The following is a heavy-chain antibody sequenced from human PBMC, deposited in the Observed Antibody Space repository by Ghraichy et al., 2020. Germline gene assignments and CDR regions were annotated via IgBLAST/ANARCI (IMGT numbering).Heavy chain of an antibody. J-gene: IGHJ6*02. V-gene: IGHV3-11*06. Sequence: GGSLRLSCAASGFTFSDYYMSWIRQAPGKGLEWVSYISSSSSYTNYADSVKGRFTISRDNAKNSLYLQMNSLRAEDTAVYYCARPSRYGRVAGTNYYYGMDVWGQGTTVTVSS. CDR2: ISSSSSYT. CDR3: ARPSRYGRVAGTNYYYGMDV. D-gene: IGHD6-19*01. CDR1: GFTFSDYY.